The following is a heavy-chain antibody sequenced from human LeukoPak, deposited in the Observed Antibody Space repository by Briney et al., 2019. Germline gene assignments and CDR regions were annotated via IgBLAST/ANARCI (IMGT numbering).Heavy chain of an antibody. CDR2: SNGDGSST. J-gene: IGHJ4*02. Sequence: GGSLRLSCAASGFTFVTYWMHWVRQVPGKGLVWVSRSNGDGSSTLYADSVKGRFTISRDNAKNTLYLQMNDLRVEDTAVYYCARSFWGLYYFDYWGQGTLVTVSS. V-gene: IGHV3-74*01. CDR3: ARSFWGLYYFDY. D-gene: IGHD3-16*01. CDR1: GFTFVTYW.